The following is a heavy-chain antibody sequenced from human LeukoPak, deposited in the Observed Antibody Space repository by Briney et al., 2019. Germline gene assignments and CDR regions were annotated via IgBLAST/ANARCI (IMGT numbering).Heavy chain of an antibody. Sequence: PGGSLRLSCAASGFTFSSYAMSWVRQAPGKGLEWVSAISGSGGSTYHADSVKGRFTISRDNSKNTLYLQMNSLRAEDTAVYYCAKGYDILTGYDPWGQGTLVTVSS. CDR1: GFTFSSYA. CDR3: AKGYDILTGYDP. V-gene: IGHV3-23*01. D-gene: IGHD3-9*01. CDR2: ISGSGGST. J-gene: IGHJ5*02.